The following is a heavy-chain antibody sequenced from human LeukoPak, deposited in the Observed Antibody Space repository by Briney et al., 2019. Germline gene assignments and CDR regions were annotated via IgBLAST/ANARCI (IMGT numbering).Heavy chain of an antibody. Sequence: GGSLRLSCAASGFTFSSYGMHWVRQAPGKGLEWVAVISYDGSNKYYADFVKGRFTISRDNSKNTLYLQMNSLRAEDTAVYYCAKDRDIVVVVAATLDYWGQGTLVTVSS. J-gene: IGHJ4*02. CDR2: ISYDGSNK. V-gene: IGHV3-30*18. CDR3: AKDRDIVVVVAATLDY. D-gene: IGHD2-15*01. CDR1: GFTFSSYG.